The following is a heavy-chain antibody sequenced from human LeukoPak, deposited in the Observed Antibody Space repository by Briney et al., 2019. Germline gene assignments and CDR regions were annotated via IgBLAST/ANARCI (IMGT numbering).Heavy chain of an antibody. CDR2: IMEDGSKE. Sequence: TSETLSLTCSVSSGSIDSYYWSWIRQPPGKGLEWVANIMEDGSKENYVDSVKGRFTISRDNAKNCLYLQMNSLRAEDTAVYYCAKYLYDSSGHYFDYWGQGTLVTVSS. CDR3: AKYLYDSSGHYFDY. V-gene: IGHV3-7*03. CDR1: SGSIDSYY. J-gene: IGHJ4*02. D-gene: IGHD3-22*01.